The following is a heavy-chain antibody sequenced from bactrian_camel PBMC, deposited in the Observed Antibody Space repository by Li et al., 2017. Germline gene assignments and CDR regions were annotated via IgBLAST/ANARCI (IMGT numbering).Heavy chain of an antibody. V-gene: IGHV3S40*01. J-gene: IGHJ4*01. Sequence: VQLVESGGGYVQAGGSLRLSCAASGITFSRHDMSWVRQVPGKEREGVASFRTLGPKTYYADSVKGRATISQDPTKNAVYLQMDSLTPEDTAMYYCAAGSSRGVPFRERGYPYWGQGTQVTVS. CDR1: GITFSRHD. CDR2: FRTLGPKT. D-gene: IGHD3*01. CDR3: AAGSSRGVPFRERGYPY.